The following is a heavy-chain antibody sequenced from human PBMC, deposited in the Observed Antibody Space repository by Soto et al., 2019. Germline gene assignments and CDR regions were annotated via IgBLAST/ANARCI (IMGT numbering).Heavy chain of an antibody. CDR2: IWYDGSNK. Sequence: VQLVESGGGVVQPGRSLRLSCAASGFTFSSYGMHWVRQAPGKGLEWVAVIWYDGSNKYYADSVKGRFTISRDNSKNTLYLQMNSLRAEDTAVYYCARDSVPDIVVVPAEGYYYMDVWGKGTTVTVSS. V-gene: IGHV3-33*01. D-gene: IGHD2-2*01. CDR1: GFTFSSYG. CDR3: ARDSVPDIVVVPAEGYYYMDV. J-gene: IGHJ6*03.